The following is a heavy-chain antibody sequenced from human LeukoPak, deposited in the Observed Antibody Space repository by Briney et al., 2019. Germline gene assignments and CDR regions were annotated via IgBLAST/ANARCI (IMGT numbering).Heavy chain of an antibody. CDR1: GFTFSSYW. V-gene: IGHV3-7*01. Sequence: GGSLRLACAASGFTFSSYWMSWVRQAPGKGLEWVANIKQDGSEEYYVDSVKGRFTISRDNAKNSLYPQMNSLRAEDTAVYYCARDSYGYDYYYYYMDVWGKGTTVTVSS. J-gene: IGHJ6*03. CDR3: ARDSYGYDYYYYYMDV. D-gene: IGHD5-18*01. CDR2: IKQDGSEE.